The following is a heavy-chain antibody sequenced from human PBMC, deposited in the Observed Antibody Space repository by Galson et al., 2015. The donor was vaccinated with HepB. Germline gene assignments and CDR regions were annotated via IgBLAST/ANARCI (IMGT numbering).Heavy chain of an antibody. V-gene: IGHV1-2*02. D-gene: IGHD5-12*01. CDR3: ASGWIRGGYDVSY. J-gene: IGHJ4*02. Sequence: SVKVSCKASGYTFTGYYMHWVRQAPGQGLEWMGWINPDSGGTNYAQKFQGRVTMTRDTSISTAYMELSRLRSDDTAVYYCASGWIRGGYDVSYWGQGTLVTVSS. CDR2: INPDSGGT. CDR1: GYTFTGYY.